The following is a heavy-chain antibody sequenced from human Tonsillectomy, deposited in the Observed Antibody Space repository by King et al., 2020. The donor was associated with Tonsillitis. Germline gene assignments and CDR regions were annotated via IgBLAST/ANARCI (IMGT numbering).Heavy chain of an antibody. CDR3: TRVWFGELYSPFDY. CDR2: MRSKAYGGTI. CDR1: GFTFGDYA. V-gene: IGHV3-49*03. J-gene: IGHJ4*02. D-gene: IGHD3-10*01. Sequence: VQLVESGGGLVQPGRSLRLSCTASGFTFGDYARSWFRQAPGKGLEGISFMRSKAYGGTIEYAASVKGRFTNSRDDSKSIAYLQMNSLKTDDTALYYSTRVWFGELYSPFDYWGQGTLVTVSS.